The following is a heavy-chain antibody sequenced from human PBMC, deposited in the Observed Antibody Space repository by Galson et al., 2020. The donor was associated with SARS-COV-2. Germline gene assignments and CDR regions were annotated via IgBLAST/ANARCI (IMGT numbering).Heavy chain of an antibody. CDR1: GFSLSTSGVG. V-gene: IGHV2-5*01. Sequence: SGPTLVKPTQTHTLTCTFSGFSLSTSGVGLGWIRQPPGKALEWHAPLFWNDEKWYSPSLKSRLTITKDTSKNQVVLTMTNMDPVDTGTYYCALCITDDYSVYYFDYWGQGALVTVSS. J-gene: IGHJ4*02. D-gene: IGHD4-4*01. CDR2: LFWNDEK. CDR3: ALCITDDYSVYYFDY.